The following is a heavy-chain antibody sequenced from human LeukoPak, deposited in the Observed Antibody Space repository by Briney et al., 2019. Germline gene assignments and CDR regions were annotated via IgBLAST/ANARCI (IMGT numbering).Heavy chain of an antibody. V-gene: IGHV3-21*01. CDR1: GFTFSNSD. Sequence: GGALRLSFATSGFTFSNSDMTWVRQAPGKGLGWVSSITTTRSYIYYAHSVRGRFTIYRDNAKNSLYLLMDSLRVEDTAVYYCARSGCPGGSCYLRYSWLDLWGRGTLVTVSS. CDR3: ARSGCPGGSCYLRYSWLDL. CDR2: ITTTRSYI. D-gene: IGHD2-15*01. J-gene: IGHJ5*02.